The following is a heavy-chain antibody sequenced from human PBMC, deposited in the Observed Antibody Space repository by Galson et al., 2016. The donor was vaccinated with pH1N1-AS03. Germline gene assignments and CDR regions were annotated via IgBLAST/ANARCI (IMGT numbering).Heavy chain of an antibody. CDR1: GFTFSTFA. CDR2: VSGSGTST. CDR3: APYGSGSPDRAFHY. J-gene: IGHJ4*02. D-gene: IGHD3-10*01. V-gene: IGHV3-23*01. Sequence: SLRLSCAASGFTFSTFAISWLRQAPGKGLEWVACVSGSGTSTYYADSLLGWFTVSRDNSKNSLYLHMNNVRAEDTAIYYCAPYGSGSPDRAFHYWGLGTLVTVSS.